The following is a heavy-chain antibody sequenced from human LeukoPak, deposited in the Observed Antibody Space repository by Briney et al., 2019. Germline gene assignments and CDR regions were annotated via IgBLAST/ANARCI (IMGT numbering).Heavy chain of an antibody. V-gene: IGHV3-23*01. J-gene: IGHJ3*02. Sequence: GGSLRLSCAASRFIFSDYAMSWVRQAPGKRPEWVSTVGGRGDGPYYSDAVKGRFTISRDDDTDTLYLQMNSPKVEDTAVYYCAKDAFSYNGIFDAFDIWGQGTMVTVSS. CDR2: VGGRGDGP. CDR3: AKDAFSYNGIFDAFDI. D-gene: IGHD2/OR15-2a*01. CDR1: RFIFSDYA.